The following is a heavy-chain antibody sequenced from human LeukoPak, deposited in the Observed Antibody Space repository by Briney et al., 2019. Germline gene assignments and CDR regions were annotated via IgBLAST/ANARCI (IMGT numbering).Heavy chain of an antibody. CDR3: ARGRGGATPH. Sequence: SETLSLTCAVYGGSFSGYYWSWIRQPPGKGLEWIGEINHSGSTNYNPSLKSRVAISVDTSKNQFSLKLSSVTAADTAVYYCARGRGGATPHWGQGTLVTVSS. CDR1: GGSFSGYY. CDR2: INHSGST. V-gene: IGHV4-34*01. D-gene: IGHD1-26*01. J-gene: IGHJ4*02.